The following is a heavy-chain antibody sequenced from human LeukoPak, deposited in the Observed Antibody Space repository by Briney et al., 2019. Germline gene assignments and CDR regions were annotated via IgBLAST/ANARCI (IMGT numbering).Heavy chain of an antibody. D-gene: IGHD3-3*01. CDR1: EFTFVRYA. Sequence: GGSLRLSCAASEFTFVRYAMNWVRQAPGKGLEWVSAISGSGGSTYYADSVKGRFTISRDNSKNTLYLQMNSLRAEDTAVYYCATTQLYDFWSGYYYFDYWGQGTLVTVSS. J-gene: IGHJ4*02. CDR2: ISGSGGST. CDR3: ATTQLYDFWSGYYYFDY. V-gene: IGHV3-23*01.